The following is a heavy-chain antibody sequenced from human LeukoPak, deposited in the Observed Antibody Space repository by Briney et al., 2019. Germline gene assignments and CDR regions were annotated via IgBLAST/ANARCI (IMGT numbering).Heavy chain of an antibody. Sequence: PGGSLRLSCAASGFTVSSNYMSWVRQAPGKGLEWVSVIYSGGSTYYADSVKGRFTISRDNSKNTLYLQMNSLRAEDTAVYYCARDLSIKAYYYGSGSQSLYYFDYWGQGTLVTVSS. CDR1: GFTVSSNY. V-gene: IGHV3-66*01. CDR3: ARDLSIKAYYYGSGSQSLYYFDY. J-gene: IGHJ4*02. D-gene: IGHD3-10*01. CDR2: IYSGGST.